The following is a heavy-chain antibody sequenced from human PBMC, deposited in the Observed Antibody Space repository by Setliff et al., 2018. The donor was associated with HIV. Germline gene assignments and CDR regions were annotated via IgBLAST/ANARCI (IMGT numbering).Heavy chain of an antibody. D-gene: IGHD3-16*01. CDR3: ASRDLIREPY. J-gene: IGHJ4*02. V-gene: IGHV3-7*01. CDR2: VKQDGSEQ. Sequence: PGGSLRLSCAASGFRFTTYWMSWVRQAPGKGLEWLANVKQDGSEQYYLDSVKGRFTISVDTSKNQFSLKLSSVTAADTAVYYCASRDLIREPYWGQGTLVTVSS. CDR1: GFRFTTYW.